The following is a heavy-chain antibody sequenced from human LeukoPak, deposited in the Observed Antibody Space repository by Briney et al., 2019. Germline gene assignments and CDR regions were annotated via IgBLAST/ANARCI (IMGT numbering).Heavy chain of an antibody. CDR2: IYTTGST. J-gene: IGHJ6*03. Sequence: SQTLSLTCTVSGDSISSGSYFWTWIRQPAGKGLEWIGHIYTTGSTTYNPSLKSRVTISVDTSMNQFSLRLSSVTAADTAVYYCAKVYREINCSSTSCYRYYYYYMDVWGKGTTVTVSS. V-gene: IGHV4-61*09. D-gene: IGHD2-2*02. CDR3: AKVYREINCSSTSCYRYYYYYMDV. CDR1: GDSISSGSYF.